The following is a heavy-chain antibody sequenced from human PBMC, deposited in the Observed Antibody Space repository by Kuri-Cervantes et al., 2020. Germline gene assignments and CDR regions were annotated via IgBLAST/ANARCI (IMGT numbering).Heavy chain of an antibody. J-gene: IGHJ3*02. CDR3: ARDLESVAGDTWTDAFDI. D-gene: IGHD6-19*01. CDR1: GFTFSSYW. CDR2: IKQDGSEK. Sequence: GESLKISCAASGFTFSSYWMSWVRQAPGKGLEWVANIKQDGSEKYYVDSVKGRFTISRDNAKNSLYLQMNSLRAEDTVGYYCARDLESVAGDTWTDAFDIWGQGTMVTVSS. V-gene: IGHV3-7*03.